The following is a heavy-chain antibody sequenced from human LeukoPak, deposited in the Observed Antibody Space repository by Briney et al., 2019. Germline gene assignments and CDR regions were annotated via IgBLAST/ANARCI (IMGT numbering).Heavy chain of an antibody. Sequence: GGSLRLSCAASGFTFSSYGMHWVRQAPGKGLEWVAVIWYDGSNKYYADSVKGRFTISRDNSKNTLYLQMNSLRAEDTAVYYCAKDSGYDSSGYFYYYYYMDVWGKGTTVTVSS. J-gene: IGHJ6*03. CDR3: AKDSGYDSSGYFYYYYYMDV. CDR2: IWYDGSNK. V-gene: IGHV3-33*06. CDR1: GFTFSSYG. D-gene: IGHD3-22*01.